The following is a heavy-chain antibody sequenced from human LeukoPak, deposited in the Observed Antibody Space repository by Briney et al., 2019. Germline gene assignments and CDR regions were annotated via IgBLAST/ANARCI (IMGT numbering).Heavy chain of an antibody. CDR3: ARYCSGRSWYSQVRGPGTDARNYYVDY. D-gene: IGHD2-15*01. CDR2: SYYCESG. J-gene: IGHJ4*02. V-gene: IGHV4-59*13. CDR1: SDPISSYY. Sequence: PAETLSFPCTPSSDPISSYYGSCMRRPPGRGLEGVGYSYYCESGNYNRSLKRRVTILAETSKNPFFLKLTSATAADTAMYYCARYCSGRSWYSQVRGPGTDARNYYVDYWGQGTLVTVSS.